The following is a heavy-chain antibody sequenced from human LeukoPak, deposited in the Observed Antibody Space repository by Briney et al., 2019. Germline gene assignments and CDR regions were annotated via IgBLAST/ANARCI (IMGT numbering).Heavy chain of an antibody. J-gene: IGHJ4*02. CDR2: ISGSGGST. D-gene: IGHD2-15*01. CDR3: AKDLDIVVVVAAYFDY. V-gene: IGHV3-23*01. CDR1: GFTFSSYA. Sequence: GGSLRLSCAASGFTFSSYAMSCVRQAPGKGLEWVSAISGSGGSTYYADSVKGRFTISRDNSKNTLYLQMNSLRAEDTAVYYCAKDLDIVVVVAAYFDYWGQGTLVTVSS.